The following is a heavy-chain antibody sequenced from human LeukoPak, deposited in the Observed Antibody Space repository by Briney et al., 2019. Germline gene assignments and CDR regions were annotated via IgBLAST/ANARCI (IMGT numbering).Heavy chain of an antibody. V-gene: IGHV3-21*01. CDR1: GFTFSSYS. D-gene: IGHD2-8*01. J-gene: IGHJ4*02. CDR2: ISSSSSYI. CDR3: AKWDLLGYCTNGVCENFDY. Sequence: PGGSLRLSCAASGFTFSSYSMNWVRQAPGKGLEWVSSISSSSSYIYYADSVKGRFTISRDNAKNSLYLQMNSLRAEDTAVYYCAKWDLLGYCTNGVCENFDYWGQGTLVTVSS.